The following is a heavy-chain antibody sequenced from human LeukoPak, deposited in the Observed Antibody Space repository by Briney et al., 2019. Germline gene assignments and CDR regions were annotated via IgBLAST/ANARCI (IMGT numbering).Heavy chain of an antibody. CDR2: INPSGGST. V-gene: IGHV1-46*01. D-gene: IGHD3-22*01. CDR1: GCTFTSYY. J-gene: IGHJ3*02. CDR3: ARDYYDSSGYYGDAFDI. Sequence: ASVKVSCKASGCTFTSYYMHRVRQAPGQGLEWMGIINPSGGSTSYAQKFQGRVTMTRDTSTSTVYMELSSLRSEDTAVYYCARDYYDSSGYYGDAFDIWGQGTMVTVSS.